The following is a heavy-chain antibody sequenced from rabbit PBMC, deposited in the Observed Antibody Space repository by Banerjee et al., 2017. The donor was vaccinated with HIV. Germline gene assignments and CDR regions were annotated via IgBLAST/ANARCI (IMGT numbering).Heavy chain of an antibody. CDR2: IATDSGIT. V-gene: IGHV1S43*01. J-gene: IGHJ6*01. D-gene: IGHD4-1*01. CDR3: ARDLAGVTGWNFGL. CDR1: GFSLSSYS. Sequence: QEQLEESGGGLVQPGGSLTLFCKASGFSLSSYSMGWVRQAPGKGLEWSACIATDSGITWYASWVNGRFTISRSTSLSTVDLKMTSLTAADTATYFCARDLAGVTGWNFGLWGPGTLVTVS.